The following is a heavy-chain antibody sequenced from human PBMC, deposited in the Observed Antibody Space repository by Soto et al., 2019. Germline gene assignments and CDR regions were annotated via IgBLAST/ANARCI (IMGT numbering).Heavy chain of an antibody. J-gene: IGHJ4*02. CDR2: ISGSSGCI. Sequence: GGSLRLSCAASGFTFGTYTMNWVRQAPGKGLEWVSSISGSSGCIYYAGSVKGRFTISRDNAKNTLYLQMNSLRADDTAVYYCATLPLDYWGQGAMVTVSS. D-gene: IGHD1-26*01. CDR1: GFTFGTYT. CDR3: ATLPLDY. V-gene: IGHV3-23*01.